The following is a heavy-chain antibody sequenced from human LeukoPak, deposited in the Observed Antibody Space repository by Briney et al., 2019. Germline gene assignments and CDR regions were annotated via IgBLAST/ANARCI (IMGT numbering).Heavy chain of an antibody. CDR2: VYYSGTT. J-gene: IGHJ4*02. D-gene: IGHD2-2*01. CDR3: ARLIYCSSSCYFDY. V-gene: IGHV4-39*01. Sequence: SETLSLTCTVAGGSISSSSYYWAWVRQTPEKGLEWIGSVYYSGTTYYKSSFECRSIISADTSKNQFSLNLGSVTAAETAIYYCARLIYCSSSCYFDYWGQGSMVTVSS. CDR1: GGSISSSSYY.